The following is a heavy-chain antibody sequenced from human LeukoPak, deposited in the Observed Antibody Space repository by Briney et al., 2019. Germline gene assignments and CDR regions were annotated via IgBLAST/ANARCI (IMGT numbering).Heavy chain of an antibody. Sequence: SETLSLTCAVYGGSFSGYYWSWIRQPPGKGLEWIGEINHSGSTNYNPSLKSRVTISVDTSKNQFSLKLSSVTAADTAVYYCAGAFYYDFWSGPVDYWGQGTLVTVSS. J-gene: IGHJ4*02. CDR3: AGAFYYDFWSGPVDY. CDR1: GGSFSGYY. CDR2: INHSGST. V-gene: IGHV4-34*01. D-gene: IGHD3-3*01.